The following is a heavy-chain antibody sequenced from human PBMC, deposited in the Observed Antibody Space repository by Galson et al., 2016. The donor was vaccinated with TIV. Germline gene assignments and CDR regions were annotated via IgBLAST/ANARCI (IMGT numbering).Heavy chain of an antibody. CDR1: GHSFTRDYY. Sequence: TLSLTCGVSGHSFTRDYYSGWSQRPPGKGLDWIGSVYYTVVTYYNPTPRSPVTLSFDTSNNQFFLKLSSVTAADTAVYYCTRGIAGTTVHSWGQGALVTVSS. CDR3: TRGIAGTTVHS. CDR2: VYYTVVT. J-gene: IGHJ4*02. V-gene: IGHV4-38-2*01. D-gene: IGHD1-7*01.